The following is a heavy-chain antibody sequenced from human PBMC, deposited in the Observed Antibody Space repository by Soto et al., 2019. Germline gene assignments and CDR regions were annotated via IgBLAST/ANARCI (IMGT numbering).Heavy chain of an antibody. CDR3: ARSYLTPNWFDP. CDR2: IYHSGST. J-gene: IGHJ5*02. Sequence: SETLSLTCTVSGGSISSYYWSWIRQPPGKGLEWVGYIYHSGSTYYNPSLKSRVTISVDRSKNQFSLKLSSVTAADTAVYYCARSYLTPNWFDPWGQGTLVTV. D-gene: IGHD3-9*01. CDR1: GGSISSYY. V-gene: IGHV4-59*04.